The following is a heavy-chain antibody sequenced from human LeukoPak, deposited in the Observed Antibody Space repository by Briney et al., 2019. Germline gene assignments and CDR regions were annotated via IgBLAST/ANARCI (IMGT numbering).Heavy chain of an antibody. D-gene: IGHD6-13*01. CDR1: GGTFSSYA. V-gene: IGHV1-69*04. Sequence: SVKVSCKASGGTFSSYAISWVRQAPGQGLEWMGRIIPILGIANYAQKFQGRVTITADKSTSTAYMELSSLRSEDTAVYYCATAYHPAGTGAFDIWGQGTMVTVSS. CDR3: ATAYHPAGTGAFDI. CDR2: IIPILGIA. J-gene: IGHJ3*02.